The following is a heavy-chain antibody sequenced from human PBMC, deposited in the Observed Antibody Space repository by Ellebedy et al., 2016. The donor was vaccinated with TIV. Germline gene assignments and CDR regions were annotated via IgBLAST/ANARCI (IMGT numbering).Heavy chain of an antibody. V-gene: IGHV3-23*01. CDR1: GFTFDTYA. Sequence: PGGSLRLSCVASGFTFDTYAMNRVRQAPGKGLEWVSVISASGVAAQYADSVKGRFTISRDNSKNTLYLQMNSLRAEDTATYFCSNGRWFGKLGQNYYYGMDIWGQGTTVTVSS. D-gene: IGHD3-10*01. CDR2: ISASGVAA. CDR3: SNGRWFGKLGQNYYYGMDI. J-gene: IGHJ6*02.